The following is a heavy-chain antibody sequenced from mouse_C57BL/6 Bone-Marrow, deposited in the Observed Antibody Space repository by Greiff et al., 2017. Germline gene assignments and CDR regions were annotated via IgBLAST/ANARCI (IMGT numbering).Heavy chain of an antibody. D-gene: IGHD1-1*01. V-gene: IGHV14-4*01. CDR1: GFNIKDDY. CDR2: IDPENGDT. Sequence: VHVKQSGAELVRPGASVKLSCTASGFNIKDDYMHWVKQRPEQGLEWIGWIDPENGDTEYASKFQGKATITADTSSNPAYLQLSSLTSEDTAVYYCTSTTVVATPYYFDYWGQGTTLTVSS. J-gene: IGHJ2*01. CDR3: TSTTVVATPYYFDY.